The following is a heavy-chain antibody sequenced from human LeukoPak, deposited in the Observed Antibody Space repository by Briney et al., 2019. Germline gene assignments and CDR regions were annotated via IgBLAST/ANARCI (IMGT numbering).Heavy chain of an antibody. J-gene: IGHJ4*02. CDR2: IYHSGST. D-gene: IGHD3-16*02. CDR1: GGSITNNNW. V-gene: IGHV4-4*02. Sequence: SGTLSLTCAVSGGSITNNNWWSWVRQSPGKGLEWIGEIYHSGSTNYNPSLKSRVTMSVDKSKNQFSLSLTSVTAADTAVYYCARASYTFGEVVAHLYYFDYWGQGTLVTVSS. CDR3: ARASYTFGEVVAHLYYFDY.